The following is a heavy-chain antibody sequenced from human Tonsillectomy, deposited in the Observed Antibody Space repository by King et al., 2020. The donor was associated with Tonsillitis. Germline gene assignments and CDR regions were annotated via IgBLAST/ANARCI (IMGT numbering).Heavy chain of an antibody. CDR2: ISGSGAYT. Sequence: ESGGGLVQPGGSLRLSCAASGFTFSNYAMSWVRQAPGKGLEWVSAISGSGAYTYYADSVKGRFTISRDNSKNTLFLQMNSLGAEDTAVYYCAKDQRITLLVVVVTVRFFDYWGQGTRVTVSS. J-gene: IGHJ4*02. CDR1: GFTFSNYA. V-gene: IGHV3-23*01. CDR3: AKDQRITLLVVVVTVRFFDY. D-gene: IGHD3-22*01.